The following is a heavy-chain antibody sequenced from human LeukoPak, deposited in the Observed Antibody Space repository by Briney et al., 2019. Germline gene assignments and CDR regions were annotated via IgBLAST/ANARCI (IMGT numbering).Heavy chain of an antibody. D-gene: IGHD1-26*01. CDR3: ARGETYSGSYLFGMDV. Sequence: SETLSLTCTVSGGSISSSSHYWGWIRQPPGKGLEWIGEINHSGSTNYNPSLKSRVTISVDTSKNQFSLRLSSVTAADTAVYYCARGETYSGSYLFGMDVWGQGTTVTVSS. V-gene: IGHV4-39*07. CDR1: GGSISSSSHY. CDR2: INHSGST. J-gene: IGHJ6*02.